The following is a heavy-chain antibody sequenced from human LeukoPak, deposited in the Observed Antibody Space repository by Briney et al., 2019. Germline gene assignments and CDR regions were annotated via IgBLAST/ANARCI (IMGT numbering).Heavy chain of an antibody. CDR3: ARVVRGAFDP. CDR2: IYTSGST. D-gene: IGHD3-10*01. CDR1: GGSISSGSYY. V-gene: IGHV4-61*02. J-gene: IGHJ5*02. Sequence: PSETLSLTCTVSGGSISSGSYYWSWIRQPAGKGLEWIGRIYTSGSTNYNPSLKSRVTISVDTSKNQFSLKLSSVTAADTAVYYCARVVRGAFDPWGQGTLVTVSS.